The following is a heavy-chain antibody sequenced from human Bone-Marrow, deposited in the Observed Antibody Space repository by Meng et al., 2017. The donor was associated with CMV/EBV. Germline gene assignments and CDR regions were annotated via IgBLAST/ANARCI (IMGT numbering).Heavy chain of an antibody. CDR2: IKGSSGDT. J-gene: IGHJ6*02. D-gene: IGHD3-3*01. CDR3: ARAHPYDFWSGSV. CDR1: GYVFSDYY. V-gene: IGHV1-2*02. Sequence: ASVKVSCKASGYVFSDYYVHYIRQAPGQGLEWMGWIKGSSGDTNLAQKFQGRVTMTRDTSISTAYMELSRLRSDDTAVYFCARAHPYDFWSGSVWGQGTTVTVSS.